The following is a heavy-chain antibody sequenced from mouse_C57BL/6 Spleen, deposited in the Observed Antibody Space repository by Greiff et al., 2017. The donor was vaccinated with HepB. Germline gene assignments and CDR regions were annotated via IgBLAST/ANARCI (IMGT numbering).Heavy chain of an antibody. V-gene: IGHV5-12*01. D-gene: IGHD2-4*01. CDR2: ISNGGGST. CDR3: ARRGDYDYFDY. J-gene: IGHJ2*01. Sequence: EVQRVESGGGLVQPGGSLKLSCAASGFTFSDYYMYWVRQTPEKRLEWVAYISNGGGSTYYPDTVKGRFTISRDNAKNTLYLQMSRLKSEDTAMYYCARRGDYDYFDYWGQGTTLTVSS. CDR1: GFTFSDYY.